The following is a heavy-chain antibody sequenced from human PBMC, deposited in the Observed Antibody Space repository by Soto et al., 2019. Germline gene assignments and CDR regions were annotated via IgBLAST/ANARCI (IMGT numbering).Heavy chain of an antibody. CDR3: ATQGFGVLHGLVDV. CDR2: IYYGGST. D-gene: IGHD3-10*01. V-gene: IGHV4-59*08. J-gene: IGHJ6*02. CDR1: GGSISPYY. Sequence: PSETLSLTCTVSGGSISPYYWSWIRQPPGKGLEWVGYIYYGGSTSYNPSLKSRVPISLDTSKNQFSLNLTSVTAADTALYYCATQGFGVLHGLVDVWGQGTTVTVSS.